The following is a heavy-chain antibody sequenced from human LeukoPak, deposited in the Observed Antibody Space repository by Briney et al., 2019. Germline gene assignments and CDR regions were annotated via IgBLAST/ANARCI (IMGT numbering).Heavy chain of an antibody. V-gene: IGHV3-74*01. CDR2: INSDGSST. J-gene: IGHJ4*02. Sequence: RGSLRLSCAASGFTFSSYWMHWVRHAPGKGLVWVSRINSDGSSTSYADSVKGRFTISRDNAKNTLYLQMNSLRAEDTAVYYCARKSPISGIGRAALDWGQGTLVTVSS. CDR3: ARKSPISGIGRAALD. D-gene: IGHD3-9*01. CDR1: GFTFSSYW.